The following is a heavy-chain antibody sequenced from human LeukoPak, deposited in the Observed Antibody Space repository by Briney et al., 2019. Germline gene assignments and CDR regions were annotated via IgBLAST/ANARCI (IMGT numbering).Heavy chain of an antibody. Sequence: GGSLRLSCVASGFTFITYAMSWVRQAPGKGLEWVSVIYGDGTTYYYADSVKGRFTISRDNAKNSLYLQMNSLRAEDTAVYYCARDVEGGTFDYWGQGTLVTVSS. CDR3: ARDVEGGTFDY. CDR2: IYGDGTT. V-gene: IGHV3-23*03. J-gene: IGHJ4*02. CDR1: GFTFITYA. D-gene: IGHD3-16*01.